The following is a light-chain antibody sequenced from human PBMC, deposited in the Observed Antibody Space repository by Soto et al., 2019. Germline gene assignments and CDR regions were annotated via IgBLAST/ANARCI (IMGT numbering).Light chain of an antibody. CDR2: GAS. Sequence: EIVLTQSPGTLSLSPGERATLSCRASLSLTSRFLAWFQQKPGRAPRLLIYGASSRATGIPDRFSGSGSGTDFTLTISRLEPEDFAVYYCQQYDGSVWTFGQGTKVDI. CDR1: LSLTSRF. J-gene: IGKJ1*01. CDR3: QQYDGSVWT. V-gene: IGKV3-20*01.